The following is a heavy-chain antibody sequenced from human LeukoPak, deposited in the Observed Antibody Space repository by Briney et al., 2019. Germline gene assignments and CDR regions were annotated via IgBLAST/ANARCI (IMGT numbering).Heavy chain of an antibody. Sequence: AETLSLTCTVAGGSISSYYCSWIRQPPGKVLEWIGYIYYSGNTNYNPSLKSRVNISVDTYKNQFSLKLSSVTAADTAVYYCATTRREDGSGSFDYWGQGTLVTVSS. D-gene: IGHD3-10*01. J-gene: IGHJ4*02. V-gene: IGHV4-59*08. CDR3: ATTRREDGSGSFDY. CDR1: GGSISSYY. CDR2: IYYSGNT.